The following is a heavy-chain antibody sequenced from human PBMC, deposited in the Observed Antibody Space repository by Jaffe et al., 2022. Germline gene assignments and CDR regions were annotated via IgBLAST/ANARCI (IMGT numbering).Heavy chain of an antibody. J-gene: IGHJ5*02. CDR3: ARHLLRNWFDP. V-gene: IGHV4-39*01. CDR1: GGSISSSSYY. Sequence: QLQLQESGPGLVKPSETLSLTCTVSGGSISSSSYYWGWIRQPPGKGLEWIGSIYYSGSTYYNPSLKSRVTISVDTSKNQFSLKLSSVTAADTAVYYCARHLLRNWFDPWGQGTLVTVSS. CDR2: IYYSGST.